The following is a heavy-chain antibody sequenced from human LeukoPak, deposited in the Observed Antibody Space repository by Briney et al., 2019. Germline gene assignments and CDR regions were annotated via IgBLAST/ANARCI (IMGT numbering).Heavy chain of an antibody. D-gene: IGHD4-17*01. CDR1: GGSISSSSYY. V-gene: IGHV4-39*07. CDR2: IYYSGST. Sequence: SETLSLTCTVSGGSISSSSYYWGWIRQPPGKGLEWIGSIYYSGSTYYNPSLKSRVTISVDTSKNQFSLKLSSVTAADTAVYYCARPTVTSYNWFDPWGQGTLVTVSS. CDR3: ARPTVTSYNWFDP. J-gene: IGHJ5*02.